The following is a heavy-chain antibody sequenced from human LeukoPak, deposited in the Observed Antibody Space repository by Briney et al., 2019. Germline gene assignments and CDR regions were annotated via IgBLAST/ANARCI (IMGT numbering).Heavy chain of an antibody. CDR2: IYTSGST. J-gene: IGHJ6*03. CDR3: ARGMTNYYDSSGYYYGYYYYMDV. D-gene: IGHD3-22*01. V-gene: IGHV4-4*07. CDR1: GGSISSYY. Sequence: SETLSLTCTVSGGSISSYYWSWIRQPAGKGLEWIGRIYTSGSTNYNPSLKSRVTMSVDTSKNQFSLKLSSVTAADTAVYYCARGMTNYYDSSGYYYGYYYYMDVWGKGTTVTISS.